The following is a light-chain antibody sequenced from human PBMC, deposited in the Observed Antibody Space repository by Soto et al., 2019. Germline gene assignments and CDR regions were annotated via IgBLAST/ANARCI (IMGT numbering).Light chain of an antibody. J-gene: IGLJ1*01. CDR3: SSYISSSTPLYV. V-gene: IGLV2-14*03. Sequence: SSPTQPASLAGSPGQSIALSRTGNSRERCGYNYVSWYQHYPGKAPKVMIYDVTNRPSGVSNRFSGSKSANTASLTISGLQAEDEADYYCSSYISSSTPLYVFGTGTKVTVL. CDR1: SRERCGYNY. CDR2: DVT.